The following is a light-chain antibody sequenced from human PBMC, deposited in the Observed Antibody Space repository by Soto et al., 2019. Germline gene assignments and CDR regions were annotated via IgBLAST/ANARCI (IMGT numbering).Light chain of an antibody. CDR3: QQRSNWHPCLT. Sequence: EIVLTQSPATLSLSPGERATLSCRACQSVSSYLAWYPQKPGQAPRLLIYDASNRATGIPARFSGSGSGTDFTLTISSLETEDFAVYYCQQRSNWHPCLTFGGGTKVEIK. CDR2: DAS. V-gene: IGKV3-11*01. J-gene: IGKJ4*01. CDR1: QSVSSY.